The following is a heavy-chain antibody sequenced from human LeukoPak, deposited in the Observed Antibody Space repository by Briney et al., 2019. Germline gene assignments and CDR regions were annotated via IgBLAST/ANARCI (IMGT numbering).Heavy chain of an antibody. CDR1: GFTLSNYE. J-gene: IGHJ4*02. CDR2: ISSSCTTI. Sequence: PGGSLRLSCAASGFTLSNYEISWVSQAPGKGREGVSHISSSCTTIYYTDSGNGRFTISRDNSKNTLYLQMNSLRAEDTAVYYCARHYYDSSGWAGYIDYWGQGTLVTVSS. V-gene: IGHV3-48*03. CDR3: ARHYYDSSGWAGYIDY. D-gene: IGHD3-22*01.